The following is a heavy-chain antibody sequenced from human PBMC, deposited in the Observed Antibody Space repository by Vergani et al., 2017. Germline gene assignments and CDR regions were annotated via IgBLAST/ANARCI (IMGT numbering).Heavy chain of an antibody. CDR2: ISYDGRNK. D-gene: IGHD1-26*01. CDR3: AKSQFPRYSGSYDY. V-gene: IGHV3-30*18. CDR1: GFTFSSYG. Sequence: QVQLVESGGGVVQPGRSLRLSCAASGFTFSSYGMHWVRQAPGKGLEWVAVISYDGRNKYYADSVKGRFTISRYNSKNTLYLQMNSLRAEDTAVYYCAKSQFPRYSGSYDYWGQGTLVTVSS. J-gene: IGHJ4*02.